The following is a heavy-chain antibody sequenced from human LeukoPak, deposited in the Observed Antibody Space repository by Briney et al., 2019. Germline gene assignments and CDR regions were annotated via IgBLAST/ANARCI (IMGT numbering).Heavy chain of an antibody. CDR1: GFTFIDYD. CDR3: ARGGIQVSGIDEFDY. D-gene: IGHD6-19*01. V-gene: IGHV3-13*01. J-gene: IGHJ4*02. CDR2: IGIRGDT. Sequence: GGSLRLSCVASGFTFIDYDMHWVRQVLGKGLEWVSAIGIRGDTHYSGSVKGRFTSSRENAESSLYLQMNSLRAEDTAVYYCARGGIQVSGIDEFDYWGQGTLVTVSS.